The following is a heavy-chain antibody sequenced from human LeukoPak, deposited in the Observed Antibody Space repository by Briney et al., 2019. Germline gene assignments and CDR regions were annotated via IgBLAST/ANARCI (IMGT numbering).Heavy chain of an antibody. D-gene: IGHD2-15*01. CDR2: IRYDGTNK. J-gene: IGHJ4*02. CDR1: GFTFSSHG. Sequence: GGSLRLSCAASGFTFSSHGMHWVRQAPGKGLEWVAFIRYDGTNKYYADSVKGRFTISRDNSKDTLYLQMNSLRAEDTAVYYCAKDKDSTNWYFDYWGQGTLVTVSS. V-gene: IGHV3-30*02. CDR3: AKDKDSTNWYFDY.